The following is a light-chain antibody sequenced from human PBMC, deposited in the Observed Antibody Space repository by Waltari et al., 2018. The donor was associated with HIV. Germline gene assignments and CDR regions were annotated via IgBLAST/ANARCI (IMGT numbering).Light chain of an antibody. CDR1: SSNIGNNF. Sequence: QSVLTQPPSVSAAPGQKVTISCSCSSSNIGNNFVSWFQQLPGTAPKLLIYYKTRRPSGMPDRCPGSKSGTSATLGITGVQSGDEADYYCGTWDSSLSAWVFGGGTKLTVL. J-gene: IGLJ2*01. CDR2: YKT. V-gene: IGLV1-51*01. CDR3: GTWDSSLSAWV.